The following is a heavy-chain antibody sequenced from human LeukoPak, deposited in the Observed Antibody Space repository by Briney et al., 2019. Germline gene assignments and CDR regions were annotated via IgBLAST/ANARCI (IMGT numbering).Heavy chain of an antibody. CDR1: GFTFSTYA. V-gene: IGHV3-30-3*01. CDR2: ISYDGSNK. CDR3: ARTTTPHYYGSGSYALGY. D-gene: IGHD3-10*01. J-gene: IGHJ4*02. Sequence: GGSLRLSCAASGFTFSTYAMHWVRQGPGKGLEWVAVISYDGSNKYYADSVKGRFTISRDNSKNTLYLQTSSLRAEDTAVYYCARTTTPHYYGSGSYALGYWGQGTLVTVPS.